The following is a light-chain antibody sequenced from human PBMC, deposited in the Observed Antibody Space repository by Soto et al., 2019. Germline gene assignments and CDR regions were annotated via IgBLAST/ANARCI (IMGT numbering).Light chain of an antibody. Sequence: DIQMTQSPSTPSASVGDRVTITCRASQSISSWLAWYQQKPGKAPKLLIYKASSLESGVPSRFSGSGSGTEFTLTISSLQPDDFATYYCQQSWTFGQGTKVEIK. CDR3: QQSWT. CDR2: KAS. CDR1: QSISSW. V-gene: IGKV1-5*03. J-gene: IGKJ1*01.